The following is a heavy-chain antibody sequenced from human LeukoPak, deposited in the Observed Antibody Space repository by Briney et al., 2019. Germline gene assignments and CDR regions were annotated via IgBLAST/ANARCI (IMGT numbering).Heavy chain of an antibody. Sequence: GGSLRLSCAASGFTFSSYGIHWVRQAPGKGLEWVAFIRYDGSNKYYADSVKGRFTISRDNSKNTLYLQMNSLRAEDTAVYYCASLIAARPTSPFDYWGQGTLVTVSS. CDR2: IRYDGSNK. CDR3: ASLIAARPTSPFDY. D-gene: IGHD6-6*01. CDR1: GFTFSSYG. V-gene: IGHV3-30*02. J-gene: IGHJ4*02.